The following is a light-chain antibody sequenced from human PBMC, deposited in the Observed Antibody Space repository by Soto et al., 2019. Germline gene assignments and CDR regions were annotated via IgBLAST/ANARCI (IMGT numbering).Light chain of an antibody. J-gene: IGLJ1*01. CDR1: SSDVVGYNY. V-gene: IGLV2-14*03. CDR2: DVS. CDR3: CSYTTSNTRQIV. Sequence: QSVLTQPASVSGSPGQSITISCTGTSSDVVGYNYVSWYQHHPGKAPKLMIYDVSNRPSGVSNRFSGSKSGNTASLTISGLQPEDEADYYSCSYTTSNTRQIVFGTGTKVTVL.